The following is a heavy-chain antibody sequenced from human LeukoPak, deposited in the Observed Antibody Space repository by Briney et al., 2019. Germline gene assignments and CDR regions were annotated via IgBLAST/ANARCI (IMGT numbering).Heavy chain of an antibody. CDR1: GGSLSSYY. D-gene: IGHD4-11*01. CDR3: ARDRLLDY. J-gene: IGHJ4*02. Sequence: SETLSLTCTVSGGSLSSYYWSWLRQPPGKGLEWIGYIYYSGSTNYNPSLTSRVTISVDTSKNQFSLKLSSVAAADTAVYYCARDRLLDYWGQGTLVTVSS. CDR2: IYYSGST. V-gene: IGHV4-59*01.